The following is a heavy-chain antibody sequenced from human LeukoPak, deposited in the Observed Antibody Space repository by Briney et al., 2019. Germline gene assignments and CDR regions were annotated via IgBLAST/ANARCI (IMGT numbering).Heavy chain of an antibody. V-gene: IGHV3-48*01. J-gene: IGHJ4*02. D-gene: IGHD2-2*02. CDR1: GFTFSSYS. Sequence: PGGSLRLSCAASGFTFSSYSMNWVRQAPGKGLEWVSYISSSSSTIYYADSVKGRFTISRDNAKNSLYLQMNSLRAEDTAVYYCARQGDYCSSTSCYSSSAYWGQGTLVTVSS. CDR3: ARQGDYCSSTSCYSSSAY. CDR2: ISSSSSTI.